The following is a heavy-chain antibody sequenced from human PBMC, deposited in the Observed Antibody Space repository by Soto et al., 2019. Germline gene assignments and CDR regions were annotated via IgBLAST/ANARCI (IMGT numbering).Heavy chain of an antibody. D-gene: IGHD3-22*01. CDR2: ISGSGGST. V-gene: IGHV3-23*01. CDR3: AKLDGLTRIEYNWFDP. Sequence: EVQLLESGGGLVQPGGSLRLSCAASGFTFSSYAMSWVRQAPGKGLEWVSAISGSGGSTYYADSVKGRFTISRDNSKNKLYLQMNSLRAEDTAVYYCAKLDGLTRIEYNWFDPWGQGTLVTVSS. J-gene: IGHJ5*02. CDR1: GFTFSSYA.